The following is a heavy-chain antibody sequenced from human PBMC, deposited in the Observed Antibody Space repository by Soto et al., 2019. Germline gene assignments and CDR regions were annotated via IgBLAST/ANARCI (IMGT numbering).Heavy chain of an antibody. CDR2: IIPMFGTA. CDR3: ASGIQLWLRRINNGYSG. Sequence: QVQLVQSGAEVKKPESSVKVCCKAPGGTFSTYAISWVRQAPGQGLEWMGGIIPMFGTANYAQRFQDRVTITADESTNTVYTELSSLRSEDTAVYFCASGIQLWLRRINNGYSGWGQGTLVTVSS. V-gene: IGHV1-69*12. CDR1: GGTFSTYA. D-gene: IGHD5-18*01. J-gene: IGHJ4*02.